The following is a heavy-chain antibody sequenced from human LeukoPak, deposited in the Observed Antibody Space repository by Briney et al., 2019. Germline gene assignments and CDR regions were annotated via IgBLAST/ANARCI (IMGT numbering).Heavy chain of an antibody. Sequence: PGGSLRLSCAASGFTFSSYEMNWVRQAPGKGLEWVSYITRSGSTIYYAGSVKGRFTISRDNSKNTLYLQMNSLRAEDTAVYYCARDRGGYFLGQYGMDVWGQGTTVTVSS. D-gene: IGHD3-10*01. CDR2: ITRSGSTI. CDR3: ARDRGGYFLGQYGMDV. J-gene: IGHJ6*02. CDR1: GFTFSSYE. V-gene: IGHV3-48*03.